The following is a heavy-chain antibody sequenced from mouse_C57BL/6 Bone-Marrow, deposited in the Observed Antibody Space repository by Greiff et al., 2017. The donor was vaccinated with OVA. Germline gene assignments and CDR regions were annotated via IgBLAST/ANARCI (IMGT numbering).Heavy chain of an antibody. V-gene: IGHV1-64*01. Sequence: VQLQQPGAELVKPGASVKLSCKASGYTFTSYWMHWVKQRPGQGLEWIGMIHPNSGSTNYNEKFKSKATLTVDKSSSTAYMQLSSLTSEDSAVYYCARLEGDYDGAWFAYWGQGTLVTVSA. CDR1: GYTFTSYW. CDR2: IHPNSGST. J-gene: IGHJ3*01. CDR3: ARLEGDYDGAWFAY. D-gene: IGHD2-4*01.